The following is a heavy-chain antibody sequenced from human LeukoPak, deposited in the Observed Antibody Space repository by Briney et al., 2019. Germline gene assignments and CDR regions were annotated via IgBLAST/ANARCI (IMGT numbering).Heavy chain of an antibody. D-gene: IGHD6-13*01. Sequence: ASVKVSCKASGGTFSSYAISWVRQAPGQGLEWMGGIIPIFGTANYAQKFQGRVTITADESTSTAYMELSSLRSEGTAVYYCARGGDSSSWYLGLLGYYYGMDVWGKGTTVTVSS. V-gene: IGHV1-69*01. CDR3: ARGGDSSSWYLGLLGYYYGMDV. CDR1: GGTFSSYA. CDR2: IIPIFGTA. J-gene: IGHJ6*04.